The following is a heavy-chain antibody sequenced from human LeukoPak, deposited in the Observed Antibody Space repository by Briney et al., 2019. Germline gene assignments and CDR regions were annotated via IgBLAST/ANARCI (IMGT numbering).Heavy chain of an antibody. CDR3: AIAVAGQWGTAFDY. J-gene: IGHJ4*02. CDR1: GFTFSSYA. D-gene: IGHD6-19*01. Sequence: NPGGSLRLSCAASGFTFSSYAMSWVRQAPGKGLEWVSSISSSSSYIYYADSVKGRFTISRDNAKNSLYLQMNSLRAEDTAVYYCAIAVAGQWGTAFDYWGQGTLVTVSS. CDR2: ISSSSSYI. V-gene: IGHV3-21*01.